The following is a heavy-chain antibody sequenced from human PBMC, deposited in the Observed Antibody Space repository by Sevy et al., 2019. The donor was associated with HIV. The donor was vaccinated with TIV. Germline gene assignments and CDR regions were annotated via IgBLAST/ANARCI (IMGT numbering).Heavy chain of an antibody. CDR1: GGTFSSYA. Sequence: ASVKVSCKASGGTFSSYAISWVRQAPGQGLEWMGGIIPIFGTANYAQKFQGRVTITADESTSTAYMELGSLRSEDTAVYYCARLEYSGYDYYFDYWGQGTLVTVSS. CDR2: IIPIFGTA. J-gene: IGHJ4*02. V-gene: IGHV1-69*13. CDR3: ARLEYSGYDYYFDY. D-gene: IGHD5-12*01.